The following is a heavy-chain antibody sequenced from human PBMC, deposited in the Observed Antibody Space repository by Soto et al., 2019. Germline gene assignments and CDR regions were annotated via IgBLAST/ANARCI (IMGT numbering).Heavy chain of an antibody. CDR2: MNPNSGNT. Sequence: ASVKVSCKASGYTFTSYDINWVRQATGQGLEWMGWMNPNSGNTGYAQKFQGRVTMTRNTSISTAYMELSSLRSEDTAVYYCARGGYCSSTSCHAHYYYMAVWGKGTTVTVSS. D-gene: IGHD2-2*01. J-gene: IGHJ6*03. V-gene: IGHV1-8*01. CDR1: GYTFTSYD. CDR3: ARGGYCSSTSCHAHYYYMAV.